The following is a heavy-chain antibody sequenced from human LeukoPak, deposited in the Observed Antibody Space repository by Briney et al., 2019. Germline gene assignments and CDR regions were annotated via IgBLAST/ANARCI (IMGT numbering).Heavy chain of an antibody. CDR3: ARDLSYYGSGSYYFDY. Sequence: SVKVSFKASGYTFTDYYMHWVRQAPGQGPEWMGWINPKSGGTNYAQKFQGRVTMTRDTSINTAYMELSRLSSDDTAVYYCARDLSYYGSGSYYFDYWGQGTLVIVSS. J-gene: IGHJ4*02. CDR1: GYTFTDYY. V-gene: IGHV1-2*02. D-gene: IGHD3-10*01. CDR2: INPKSGGT.